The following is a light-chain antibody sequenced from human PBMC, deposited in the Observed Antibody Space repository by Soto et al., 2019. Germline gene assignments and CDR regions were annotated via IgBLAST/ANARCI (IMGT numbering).Light chain of an antibody. CDR2: EVN. J-gene: IGLJ3*02. CDR3: SSYSSGSTLWV. V-gene: IGLV2-14*01. CDR1: SSDVGGYNY. Sequence: QSALTQPASVSGSPGQSITISCTRTSSDVGGYNYVSWYQQHPGKAPKLMIYEVNNRPSGVSNRFSGSKSGNTASLTISGLQAEDEADYYCSSYSSGSTLWVFGGGTKLTVL.